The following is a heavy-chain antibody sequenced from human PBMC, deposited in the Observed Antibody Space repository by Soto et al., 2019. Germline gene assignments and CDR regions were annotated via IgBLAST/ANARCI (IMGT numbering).Heavy chain of an antibody. J-gene: IGHJ4*01. CDR2: INPSSGDT. CDR3: VRGLRGRDLDF. Sequence: GAPVKASCKASGYTFINLFIAWVRQAPGQGLEWMGWINPSSGDTQYVEKFQDRVTMTRDASISTAHMEMRRLTTDDTDVYYCVRGLRGRDLDFWG. CDR1: GYTFINLF. D-gene: IGHD3-16*01. V-gene: IGHV1-2*02.